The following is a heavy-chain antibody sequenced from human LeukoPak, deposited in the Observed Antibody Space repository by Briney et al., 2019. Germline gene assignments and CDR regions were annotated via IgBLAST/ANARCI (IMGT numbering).Heavy chain of an antibody. CDR3: AREDPRRAVPFDY. Sequence: ASVKVSCKASGGTFSSYAISWVRQAPGQGLEWMGRIIPILGIANYAQKFQGRVTITADKSTSTAYMELSSLRSEDTAVYYCAREDPRRAVPFDYWGQRTLVTVSS. CDR1: GGTFSSYA. D-gene: IGHD6-6*01. V-gene: IGHV1-69*04. CDR2: IIPILGIA. J-gene: IGHJ4*02.